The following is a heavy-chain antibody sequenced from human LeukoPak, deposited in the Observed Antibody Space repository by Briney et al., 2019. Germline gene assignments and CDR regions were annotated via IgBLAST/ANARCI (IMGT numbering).Heavy chain of an antibody. V-gene: IGHV1-3*01. J-gene: IGHJ4*02. CDR1: GYTFTSYA. CDR3: ARRSYYYDSNGKRKIPQFDY. Sequence: AASVKVSCKASGYTFTSYAMHWVRQAPGQRLEWMGWINAGNGNTKYSQKFQGRVTITRDTSASTAYMELSSLRSEDTAVYYCARRSYYYDSNGKRKIPQFDYWGQGTLVTVSS. D-gene: IGHD3-22*01. CDR2: INAGNGNT.